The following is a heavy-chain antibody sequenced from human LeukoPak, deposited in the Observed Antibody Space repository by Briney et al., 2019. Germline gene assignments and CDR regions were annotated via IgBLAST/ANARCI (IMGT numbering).Heavy chain of an antibody. CDR3: AKKWDYGED. CDR2: ISYDGSNK. V-gene: IGHV3-30-3*02. J-gene: IGHJ4*02. D-gene: IGHD4-17*01. CDR1: GFTFSSYA. Sequence: GRSLRLSCAASGFTFSSYAMHWVRQAPGKGLEWVAVISYDGSNKYYADSVKGRFTISRDNSKNTLYLQMNSLRAEDTAVYYCAKKWDYGEDWGQGTLVTVSS.